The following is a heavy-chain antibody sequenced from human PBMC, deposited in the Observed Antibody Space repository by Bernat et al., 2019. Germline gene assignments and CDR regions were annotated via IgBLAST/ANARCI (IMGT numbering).Heavy chain of an antibody. D-gene: IGHD6-19*01. CDR2: ISSSSSYI. CDR3: ARGDSSGWYRAGYYFDY. Sequence: EVQLVESGGGLVKPGGSLRLSCAASGFTFSSYSMNWVRQAPGKGLEWVSSISSSSSYIYYADSVKGRFTISRDNAKNSLYRQMNSLRAEDTAVYVCARGDSSGWYRAGYYFDYWGQGTLVTVSS. V-gene: IGHV3-21*01. CDR1: GFTFSSYS. J-gene: IGHJ4*02.